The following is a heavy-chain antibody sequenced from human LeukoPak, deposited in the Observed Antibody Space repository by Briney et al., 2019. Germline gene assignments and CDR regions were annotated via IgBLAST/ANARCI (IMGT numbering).Heavy chain of an antibody. Sequence: SETLSLTCTVSGGSISSHYWSWIRQPPGKGLEWIGYIYYSGSTNYNPSLKSRVTISVDTSKNRFSLKLSSVTAADTAVYYCARDADTAMVRYFDYWGQGTLVTVSS. V-gene: IGHV4-59*11. J-gene: IGHJ4*02. D-gene: IGHD5-18*01. CDR3: ARDADTAMVRYFDY. CDR2: IYYSGST. CDR1: GGSISSHY.